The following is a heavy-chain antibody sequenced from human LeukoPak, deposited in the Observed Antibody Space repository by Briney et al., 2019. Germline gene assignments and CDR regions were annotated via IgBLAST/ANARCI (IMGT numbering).Heavy chain of an antibody. CDR2: ISSSSSTI. V-gene: IGHV3-48*01. D-gene: IGHD3-22*01. J-gene: IGHJ4*02. CDR3: ATDLLIAPYYYDSSGYRFDY. Sequence: GGSLRLSCAASGFTFSSYSMNWVRQAPGKGLEWVSYISSSSSTIYYADSVKGRFTISRDNAKNSLYLQMNSLRAEDTAVYYCATDLLIAPYYYDSSGYRFDYWGQGTLVTVSS. CDR1: GFTFSSYS.